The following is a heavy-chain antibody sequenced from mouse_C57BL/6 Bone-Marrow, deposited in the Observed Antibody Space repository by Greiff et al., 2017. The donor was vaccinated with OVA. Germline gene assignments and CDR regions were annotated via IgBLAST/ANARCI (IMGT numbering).Heavy chain of an antibody. D-gene: IGHD2-5*01. CDR2: ISSGGSYT. CDR1: GFTFSSYG. CDR3: AIYDSNYSWFAY. V-gene: IGHV5-6*01. Sequence: EVKLMESGGDLVKPGGSLKLSCAASGFTFSSYGMSWVRQTPDKRLEWVATISSGGSYTYYPDSVKGRFTISRDNAKNTLYLQMSSLKSEDTAMYYCAIYDSNYSWFAYWGQGTLVTVSA. J-gene: IGHJ3*01.